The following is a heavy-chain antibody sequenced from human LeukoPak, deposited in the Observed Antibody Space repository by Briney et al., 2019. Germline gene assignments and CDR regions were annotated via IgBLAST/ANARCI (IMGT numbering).Heavy chain of an antibody. CDR2: ISSSNRTI. CDR1: GFSFSIFS. D-gene: IGHD3-10*01. Sequence: QPGGSLRLSCAASGFSFSIFSMNWVRQAPGKGLEWVSYISSSNRTIYYADSVKGRFTISRDNSKNTLYLQMNSLRAEDTAVYYCAKGPHPYYYGSGSSLVYWGQGTLVTVSS. V-gene: IGHV3-48*01. CDR3: AKGPHPYYYGSGSSLVY. J-gene: IGHJ4*02.